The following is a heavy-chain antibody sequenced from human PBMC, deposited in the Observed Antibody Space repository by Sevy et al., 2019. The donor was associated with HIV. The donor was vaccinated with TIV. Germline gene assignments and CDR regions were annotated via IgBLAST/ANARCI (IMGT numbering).Heavy chain of an antibody. CDR2: ISAYNANT. V-gene: IGHV1-18*01. J-gene: IGHJ4*02. Sequence: ASVKVSCKASGYTFTSYGITWVRQAPGQGLEWMGWISAYNANTNYAQRLQGRVTMTTDTSTGTAYMELGSLRSDDTAVYYCAREKDPYCGGDCYYGYWGQGTLVTVSS. CDR3: AREKDPYCGGDCYYGY. CDR1: GYTFTSYG. D-gene: IGHD2-21*02.